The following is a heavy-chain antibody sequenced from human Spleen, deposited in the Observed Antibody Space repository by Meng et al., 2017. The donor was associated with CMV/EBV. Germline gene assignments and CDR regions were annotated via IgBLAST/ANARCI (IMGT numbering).Heavy chain of an antibody. D-gene: IGHD7-27*01. J-gene: IGHJ5*02. V-gene: IGHV2-26*01. CDR2: IFSSDEK. CDR1: GFSLRNPRMG. CDR3: ARSTLIGDNWFDP. Sequence: SGPTLVKPTETLTLTCTVSGFSLRNPRMGVSWIRQPPGKALEWLAHIFSSDEKSYSTSLKSRLSISKDTSKSQVVLIMTNMDPVDTATYYCARSTLIGDNWFDPWDQGTLVTVSS.